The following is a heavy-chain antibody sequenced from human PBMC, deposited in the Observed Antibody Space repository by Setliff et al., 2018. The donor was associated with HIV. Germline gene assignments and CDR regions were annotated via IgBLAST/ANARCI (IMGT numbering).Heavy chain of an antibody. CDR1: GFKFTSFS. CDR3: ARVQGGGYCSGGSCYPFDY. Sequence: GGSLRLSCAASGFKFTSFSMNWVRQAPGKGLEWVSHISGSSNYIYYADSLKGRFIVSRDNAKKSLYLQMNSLRVEDTAVYYCARVQGGGYCSGGSCYPFDYWGQGTLVTVSS. CDR2: ISGSSNYI. J-gene: IGHJ4*02. V-gene: IGHV3-21*01. D-gene: IGHD2-15*01.